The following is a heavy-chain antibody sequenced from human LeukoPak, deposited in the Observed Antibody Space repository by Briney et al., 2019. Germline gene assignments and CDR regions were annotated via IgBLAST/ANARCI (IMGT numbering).Heavy chain of an antibody. V-gene: IGHV4-39*07. CDR3: AKDMSSIQLWLDY. Sequence: PSETLSLTCTVSGGSISSSSYYWGWIRQPPGKGLEWIGEIYHSGSTNYNPSLKSRVTISVDTSKNQFSLKLSSVTAADTAVYYCAKDMSSIQLWLDYWGQGTLVTVSS. CDR2: IYHSGST. CDR1: GGSISSSSYY. D-gene: IGHD5-18*01. J-gene: IGHJ4*02.